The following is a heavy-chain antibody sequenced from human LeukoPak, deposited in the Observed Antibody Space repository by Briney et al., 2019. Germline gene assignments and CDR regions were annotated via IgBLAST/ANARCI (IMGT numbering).Heavy chain of an antibody. V-gene: IGHV1-2*02. CDR2: INPNSGGT. Sequence: ASVKVSCKASGYIFTGYYMHWVRQAPGQGLEWMGWINPNSGGTNYAQKFQGRVTMTRDTSISTAYMELSRLRSDDTAVYYCARAQTGGYYDILTGAGYNWFDPWGQGTLVTVSS. D-gene: IGHD3-9*01. CDR1: GYIFTGYY. J-gene: IGHJ5*02. CDR3: ARAQTGGYYDILTGAGYNWFDP.